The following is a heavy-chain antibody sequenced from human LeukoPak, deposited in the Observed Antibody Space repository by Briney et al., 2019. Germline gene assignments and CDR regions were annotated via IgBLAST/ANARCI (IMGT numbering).Heavy chain of an antibody. J-gene: IGHJ6*04. D-gene: IGHD1-14*01. Sequence: GGSLRLSCAASGFTFSSYGMSWVRQAPGKGLEWVSAISATGGTTYYADSVKGRFTISRDNSKNSLYLQMYSLRVEDTAVYYCARAQSAGLDVWGRGTTVTVSS. CDR1: GFTFSSYG. V-gene: IGHV3-23*01. CDR2: ISATGGTT. CDR3: ARAQSAGLDV.